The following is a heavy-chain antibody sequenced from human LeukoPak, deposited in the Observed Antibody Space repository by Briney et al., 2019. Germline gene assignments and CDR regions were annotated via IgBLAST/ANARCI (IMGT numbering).Heavy chain of an antibody. CDR2: ISGSGGST. V-gene: IGHV3-23*01. CDR3: ARGFASGDYGAD. CDR1: GFTFSSYA. D-gene: IGHD4-17*01. Sequence: GGSLRLSCAASGFTFSSYAMSWVRQAPGKGLEWVSAISGSGGSTYYADSVKGRFTISRDNSKNTLYLQMNSLRAEDTAVYYCARGFASGDYGADWGQGTLVTVSS. J-gene: IGHJ4*02.